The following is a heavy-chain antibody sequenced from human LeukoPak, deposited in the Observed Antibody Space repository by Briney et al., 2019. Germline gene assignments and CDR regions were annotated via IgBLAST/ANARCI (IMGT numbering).Heavy chain of an antibody. CDR3: ARIRCGRGQARCYNH. V-gene: IGHV4-34*01. J-gene: IGHJ5*02. D-gene: IGHD2-21*01. CDR2: VPPGGYT. CDR1: GVSVSDYY. Sequence: PSETLSLTCAVSGVSVSDYYWSWIRQSPEKGLEWIGEVPPGGYTTYNPSLRSRVIISEDTSENQLSLNVTSVTAADTALYYCARIRCGRGQARCYNHWAQGSLVTVSS.